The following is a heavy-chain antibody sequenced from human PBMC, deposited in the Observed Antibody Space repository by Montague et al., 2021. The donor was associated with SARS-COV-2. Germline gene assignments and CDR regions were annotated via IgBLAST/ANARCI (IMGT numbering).Heavy chain of an antibody. V-gene: IGHV4-59*13. CDR1: GGSINNYF. CDR2: VYNDENT. Sequence: SETLSLTCTVSGGSINNYFWAWIRQTPEKGLEWTASVYNDENTNSHPSLKSRLTMSIDTSKRQFSLNLNSVTAADTAVYYCARNEEGYGYFDLWGRGTLVTVSS. CDR3: ARNEEGYGYFDL. J-gene: IGHJ2*01. D-gene: IGHD1-1*01.